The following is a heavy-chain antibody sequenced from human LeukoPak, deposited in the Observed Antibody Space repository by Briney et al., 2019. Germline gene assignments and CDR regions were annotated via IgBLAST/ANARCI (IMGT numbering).Heavy chain of an antibody. CDR2: ISAYNGNT. J-gene: IGHJ5*02. CDR1: GYTFTSYD. CDR3: ARLGAAGVPDGNWFDP. Sequence: ASVKVSCKASGYTFTSYDINWVRQATGQGLEWMGWISAYNGNTNYAQKLQGRVTMTTDTSTSTAYMELRSLRSDDTAVYYCARLGAAGVPDGNWFDPWGQGTLVTVSS. V-gene: IGHV1-18*01. D-gene: IGHD6-13*01.